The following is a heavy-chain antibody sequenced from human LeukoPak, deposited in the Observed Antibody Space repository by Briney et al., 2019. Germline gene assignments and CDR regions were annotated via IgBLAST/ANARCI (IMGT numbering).Heavy chain of an antibody. CDR1: GGSISSGSYY. V-gene: IGHV4-61*02. D-gene: IGHD1-26*01. CDR2: IYTSGST. Sequence: SETLSLTCTVSGGSISSGSYYWSWIRQPAGKGLEWIGRIYTSGSTNYNPSLKSRVTISLDTSKNQFSLKLSSVTAADTAVYYCARDRVVGATYYFDYWGQGTLVTVSS. J-gene: IGHJ4*02. CDR3: ARDRVVGATYYFDY.